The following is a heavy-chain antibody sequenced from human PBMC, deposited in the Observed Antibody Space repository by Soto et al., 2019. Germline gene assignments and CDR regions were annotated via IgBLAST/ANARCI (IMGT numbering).Heavy chain of an antibody. V-gene: IGHV3-30-3*01. CDR3: GRDGGQTGTTEFDY. D-gene: IGHD1-1*01. CDR2: ISYDGSNK. J-gene: IGHJ4*02. Sequence: GGSLRLSCAASGFTFSSYAMHWVRQAPGKGLEWVAVISYDGSNKYYADSVKGRFTISRDNSKNTLYLQMNSLRAEDTAVYYCGRDGGQTGTTEFDYWGQGTLVTVSS. CDR1: GFTFSSYA.